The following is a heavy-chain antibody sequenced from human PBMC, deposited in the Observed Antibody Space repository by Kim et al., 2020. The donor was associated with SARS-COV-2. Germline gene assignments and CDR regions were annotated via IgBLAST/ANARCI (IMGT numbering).Heavy chain of an antibody. J-gene: IGHJ6*02. Sequence: GGSLRLSCAASGFTFSDYYMSWIRQAPGKGLEWVSYISSSSSYTNYADSVKGRFTISRDNAKNSLYLQMNSLRAEDTAVYYCARGGYSYGYVYYYYGMDVWGQGTTVTVSS. V-gene: IGHV3-11*05. CDR2: ISSSSSYT. D-gene: IGHD5-18*01. CDR1: GFTFSDYY. CDR3: ARGGYSYGYVYYYYGMDV.